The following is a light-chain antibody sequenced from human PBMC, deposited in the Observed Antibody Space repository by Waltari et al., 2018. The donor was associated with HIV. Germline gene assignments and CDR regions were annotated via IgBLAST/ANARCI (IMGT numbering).Light chain of an antibody. CDR3: AAWDDSLSGRV. CDR2: WDN. Sequence: QSVLTQPPSASGTPGQRVTIHCSGSNSNLGINYVYWYQQLPGTAPKLLIYWDNQRPSGVPGRFSGSKSGTSASLAISGLRSEDEADYYCAAWDDSLSGRVFGGGTNLTVL. J-gene: IGLJ3*02. CDR1: NSNLGINY. V-gene: IGLV1-47*01.